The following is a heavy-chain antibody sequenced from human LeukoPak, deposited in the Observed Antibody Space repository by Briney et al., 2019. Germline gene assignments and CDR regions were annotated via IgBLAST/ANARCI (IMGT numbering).Heavy chain of an antibody. CDR2: ISSSGSTI. V-gene: IGHV3-48*03. Sequence: GGSLRLSCAASGFTFSSYEMNWVRQAPGKGLEWVSYISSSGSTIYYADSVKGRFTISRDNAKNSLYLQMNSLRAEDTAVYYCARVPHVLRYFARLPDGVFDYWGQGTLVTVSS. D-gene: IGHD3-9*01. CDR1: GFTFSSYE. CDR3: ARVPHVLRYFARLPDGVFDY. J-gene: IGHJ4*02.